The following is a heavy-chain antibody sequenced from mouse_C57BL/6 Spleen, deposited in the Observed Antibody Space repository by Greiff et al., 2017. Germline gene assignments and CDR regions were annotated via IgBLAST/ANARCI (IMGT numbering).Heavy chain of an antibody. V-gene: IGHV1-55*01. CDR1: GYTFTSYW. Sequence: QVQLQQPGAELVKPGASVKMSCKASGYTFTSYWITWVKQRPGQGLEWIGDIYPGSGSTNYNEKFKSKATLTVDTSSSTAYMQLSSLTSEDSAVYYCARRGYGSYYFDDRGQGTTLTVSS. CDR2: IYPGSGST. J-gene: IGHJ2*01. D-gene: IGHD2-2*01. CDR3: ARRGYGSYYFDD.